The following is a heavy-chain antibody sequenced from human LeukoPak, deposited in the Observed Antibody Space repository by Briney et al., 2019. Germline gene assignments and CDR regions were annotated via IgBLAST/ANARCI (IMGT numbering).Heavy chain of an antibody. D-gene: IGHD6-13*01. CDR3: ARDSPAAGIYGMDV. Sequence: PGGSLRLSCAASGFTFSSYGMHWVRQAPGKGLEWVAVIWYDGSNKYYADSVKGRFTISRDNSKNTLYLQMNSLRAEDTAVYYCARDSPAAGIYGMDVWGQGTTVTVSS. J-gene: IGHJ6*02. CDR1: GFTFSSYG. CDR2: IWYDGSNK. V-gene: IGHV3-33*08.